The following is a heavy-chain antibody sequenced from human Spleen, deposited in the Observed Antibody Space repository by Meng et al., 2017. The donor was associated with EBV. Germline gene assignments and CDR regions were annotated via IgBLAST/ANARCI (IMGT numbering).Heavy chain of an antibody. D-gene: IGHD1-26*01. J-gene: IGHJ3*02. Sequence: CKASCPPLVKPTQTLTLACTLSGFSFTLSGVGVGWFRSAQGQALEWLALIYWDDDKRYSPSLRSRLTVTKDTSKNQVVLTMTNLDPVDTATYYCAHRRSGSYFAFDIWGQGTMVTVSS. CDR2: IYWDDDK. V-gene: IGHV2-5*02. CDR1: GFSFTLSGVG. CDR3: AHRRSGSYFAFDI.